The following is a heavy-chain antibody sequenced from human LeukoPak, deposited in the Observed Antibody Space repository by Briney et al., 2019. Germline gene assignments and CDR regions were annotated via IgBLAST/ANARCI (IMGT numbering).Heavy chain of an antibody. D-gene: IGHD3-22*01. CDR3: ARGFYYDRRGYFDY. J-gene: IGHJ4*02. CDR1: GGSFNGYY. CDR2: INHTGGT. Sequence: SETLSLTCTVYGGSFNGYYWSWIRQPPGKGLEWIGEINHTGGTNYNPSLKSRVTIPVDTSKKQFSLNLSSVTAADTAVYYCARGFYYDRRGYFDYWGQGSLITVSS. V-gene: IGHV4-34*01.